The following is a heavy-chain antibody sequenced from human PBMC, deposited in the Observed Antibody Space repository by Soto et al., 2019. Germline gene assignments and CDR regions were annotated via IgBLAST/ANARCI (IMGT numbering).Heavy chain of an antibody. D-gene: IGHD2-2*01. CDR1: GGSINSGGYY. Sequence: QVQLQESGPGLVKPSQTLTLTCSVSGGSINSGGYYWTWIRQHPGKGLEWIGNIYYSGSTSYKPSRKRRVTISIDTSKTHFSLKLSSVTAADTAVYYCARSSISKKIDYWGQGTLVTVSS. J-gene: IGHJ4*02. V-gene: IGHV4-31*03. CDR3: ARSSISKKIDY. CDR2: IYYSGST.